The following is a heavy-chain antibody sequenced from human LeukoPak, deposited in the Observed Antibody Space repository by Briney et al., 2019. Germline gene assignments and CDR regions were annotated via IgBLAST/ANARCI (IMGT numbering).Heavy chain of an antibody. CDR3: ARYYFSGYSDSYFDY. V-gene: IGHV4-4*09. CDR1: GGSISSYY. J-gene: IGHJ4*02. Sequence: SETLSLTCTVSGGSISSYYWSWIRQPPGKGLEWIGYIYTSGSTNYNPSLKSRVTISVDTSKNQFSLKLSSVTAADTAVYYCARYYFSGYSDSYFDYWGQGTLVTVSS. CDR2: IYTSGST. D-gene: IGHD6-13*01.